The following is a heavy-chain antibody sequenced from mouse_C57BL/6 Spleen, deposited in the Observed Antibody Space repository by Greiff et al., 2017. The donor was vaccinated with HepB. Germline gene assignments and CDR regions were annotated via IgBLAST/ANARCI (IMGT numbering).Heavy chain of an antibody. CDR3: ARYLPNYPGAY. D-gene: IGHD1-1*01. CDR1: GYTFTSYW. J-gene: IGHJ3*01. V-gene: IGHV1-59*01. CDR2: IDPSDSYT. Sequence: QVQLQQPGAELVRPGTSVKLSCKASGYTFTSYWMHWVKQRPGQGLEWIGVIDPSDSYTNYNQKFKGKATLTVDTSSSTAYMQLSSLTSEDSAVYYCARYLPNYPGAYWGQGTLVTVSA.